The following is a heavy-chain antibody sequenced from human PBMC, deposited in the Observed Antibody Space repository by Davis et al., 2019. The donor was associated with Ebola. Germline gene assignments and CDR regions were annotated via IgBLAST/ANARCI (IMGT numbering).Heavy chain of an antibody. V-gene: IGHV4-34*01. J-gene: IGHJ3*02. D-gene: IGHD6-19*01. CDR1: GGSFSGYY. CDR3: ARCIAVADWSSNDAFDI. CDR2: INHSEST. Sequence: MPSETLSLTCAVYGGSFSGYYWSWIRQLPGKGLEWIGEINHSESTNYNPSLKSRVTISVDMSKDQFSLKLSSVTAADTAVYYCARCIAVADWSSNDAFDIWGQGTLVTVSS.